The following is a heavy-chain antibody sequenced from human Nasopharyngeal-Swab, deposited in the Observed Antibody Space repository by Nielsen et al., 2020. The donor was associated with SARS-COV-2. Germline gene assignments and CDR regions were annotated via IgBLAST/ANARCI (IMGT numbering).Heavy chain of an antibody. CDR2: ISYDGSNK. CDR1: GFTFSSYG. D-gene: IGHD4-17*01. J-gene: IGHJ4*02. CDR3: AKDLNGDYVYYFDY. V-gene: IGHV3-30*18. Sequence: RGSLRLSCAASGFTFSSYGMHWVRQAPGKGLEWVAVISYDGSNKYYADSVKGRFTISRDNSKNTLYLQMNSLRAEDTAVYYCAKDLNGDYVYYFDYWGQGTLVTVSS.